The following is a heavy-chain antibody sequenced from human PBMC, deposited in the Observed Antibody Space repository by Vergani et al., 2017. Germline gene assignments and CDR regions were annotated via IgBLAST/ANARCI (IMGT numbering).Heavy chain of an antibody. J-gene: IGHJ3*02. CDR1: GFTVSSNY. D-gene: IGHD7-27*01. Sequence: VQLVESGGGVVQPGGSLRLSCAASGFTVSSNYMSWVRQAPGKGLEWVSVIYSGGTTYYADSVKGRFTISRHNSKNTLYLQMNSLRAEDTAVYYCARETMGLGIGAFDIWGQGTMVTVSS. CDR3: ARETMGLGIGAFDI. V-gene: IGHV3-53*04. CDR2: IYSGGTT.